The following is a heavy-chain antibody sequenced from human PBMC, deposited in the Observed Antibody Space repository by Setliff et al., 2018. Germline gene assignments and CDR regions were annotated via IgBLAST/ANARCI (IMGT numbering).Heavy chain of an antibody. V-gene: IGHV3-23*01. CDR1: GLTFNSYA. J-gene: IGHJ4*02. D-gene: IGHD3-3*01. Sequence: GGSLRLSCAASGLTFNSYALSWVRQAPGKGLEWVSSVSVSGDNTFYTDSVKGRFTTSRDNSKNTVSLQMSSLRIEDTAIYFCAGQGPIFGSGLIPGFDQGGQGTMVTVSS. CDR3: AGQGPIFGSGLIPGFDQ. CDR2: VSVSGDNT.